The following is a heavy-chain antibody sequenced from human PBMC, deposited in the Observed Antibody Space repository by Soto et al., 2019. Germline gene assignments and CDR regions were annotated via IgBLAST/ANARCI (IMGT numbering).Heavy chain of an antibody. CDR3: ARDYYYDSSGYYSYYFDY. D-gene: IGHD3-22*01. J-gene: IGHJ4*02. CDR1: GYTFTSYY. CDR2: INPSGGST. V-gene: IGHV1-46*01. Sequence: ASVKVSCKASGYTFTSYYMHWVRQAPGQGLEWMGIINPSGGSTSYAQKFQGRVTMTRDTSTSTVYMELSSLRSEDTAVYYCARDYYYDSSGYYSYYFDYWGQGTLVTV.